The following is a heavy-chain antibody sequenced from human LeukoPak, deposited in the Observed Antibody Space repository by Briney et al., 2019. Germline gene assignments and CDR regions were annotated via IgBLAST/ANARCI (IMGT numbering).Heavy chain of an antibody. Sequence: PVQPLDSPSVLSRSSSPIYYADSVKGRFTTSRDNAKNSLYLQMNSLRAEDTAVYYCARAKRNGFDIWGQGTMVTVSS. J-gene: IGHJ3*02. CDR2: LSRSSSPI. V-gene: IGHV3-48*01. CDR3: ARAKRNGFDI.